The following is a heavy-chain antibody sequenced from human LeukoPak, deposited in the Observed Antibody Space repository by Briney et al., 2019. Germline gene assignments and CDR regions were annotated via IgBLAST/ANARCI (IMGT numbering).Heavy chain of an antibody. CDR3: ARDEYYYDSSGYEQQYYFDY. CDR2: INWDGGST. V-gene: IGHV3-20*04. J-gene: IGHJ4*02. CDR1: GFTFDDYG. D-gene: IGHD3-22*01. Sequence: GGSLRLSRAASGFTFDDYGMSWVRQAPGKGLEWVSGINWDGGSTGYVDSVKGRFTISRDNAKNSLYLQMNSLRAEDTALYYCARDEYYYDSSGYEQQYYFDYWGQGTLVTVSS.